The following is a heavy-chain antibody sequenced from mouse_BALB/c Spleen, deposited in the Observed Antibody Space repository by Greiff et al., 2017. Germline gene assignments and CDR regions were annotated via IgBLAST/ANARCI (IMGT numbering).Heavy chain of an antibody. CDR1: GFTFSSYT. CDR2: ISNGGGST. CDR3: ARRIGAYYFDY. V-gene: IGHV5-12-2*01. Sequence: EVQLVESGGGLVQPGGSLKLSCAASGFTFSSYTMSWVRQTPEKRLEWVAYISNGGGSTYYPDTVKGRFTISRDNAKNTLYLQMSSLKSEDTAMYYCARRIGAYYFDYWGQGTTLTVSS. J-gene: IGHJ2*01.